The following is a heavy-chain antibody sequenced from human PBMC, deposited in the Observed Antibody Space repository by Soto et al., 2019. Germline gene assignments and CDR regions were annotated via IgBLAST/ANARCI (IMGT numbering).Heavy chain of an antibody. D-gene: IGHD5-12*01. CDR2: IITITVFI. V-gene: IGHV3-21*01. CDR1: GITLSRYS. CDR3: ARDSREYNAYDYI. J-gene: IGHJ4*02. Sequence: AGGSRRLPCSASGITLSRYSMHWGRQAPGKGLEWVSIITITVFIDYADSVKGRFTISRDNAKSSLYLQMNSLRAEDTAVYYCARDSREYNAYDYIWGQGTLVTVSS.